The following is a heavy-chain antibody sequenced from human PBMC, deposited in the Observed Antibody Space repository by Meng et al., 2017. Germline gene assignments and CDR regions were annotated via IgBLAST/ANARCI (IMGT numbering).Heavy chain of an antibody. CDR1: GFTFSSYA. J-gene: IGHJ3*02. CDR3: AKERGSGWYFGAFDI. D-gene: IGHD6-19*01. CDR2: ISYDGSNK. V-gene: IGHV3-30*04. Sequence: GESLKISCAASGFTFSSYAMHWVRQAPGKGLEWVAVISYDGSNKYYADSVKGRFTISRDNAKNSLYLQMNSLRAEDTALYYCAKERGSGWYFGAFDIWGQGT.